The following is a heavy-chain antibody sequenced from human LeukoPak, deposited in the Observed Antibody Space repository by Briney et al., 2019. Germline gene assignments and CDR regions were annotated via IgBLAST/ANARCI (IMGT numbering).Heavy chain of an antibody. CDR2: ISGSGGST. CDR1: GFTFSSYA. Sequence: GGSLRLSCAASGFTFSSYAMSWVRQAPGRGLEWVSAISGSGGSTYYADSVKGRFTVSRDSSKNRLYLQMNSLRAEDTAVYYCAKVSYGANFETNFFDYWGQGTLVTVSS. V-gene: IGHV3-23*01. D-gene: IGHD4-23*01. CDR3: AKVSYGANFETNFFDY. J-gene: IGHJ4*02.